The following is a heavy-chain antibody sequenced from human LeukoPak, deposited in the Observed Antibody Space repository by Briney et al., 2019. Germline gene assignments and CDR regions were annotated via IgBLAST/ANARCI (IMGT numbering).Heavy chain of an antibody. CDR2: IYYSGST. Sequence: PSETLSLTCTVSGGSISSSSYDWGWIRQPPGKGLEWIGSIYYSGSTYYNPSLKSRVTISGDTSKNQFSLKLSSVTAADTAVYYCARAYDFWSGYPYYFDYWGQGNLVTVSS. CDR3: ARAYDFWSGYPYYFDY. CDR1: GGSISSSSYD. D-gene: IGHD3-3*01. V-gene: IGHV4-39*07. J-gene: IGHJ4*02.